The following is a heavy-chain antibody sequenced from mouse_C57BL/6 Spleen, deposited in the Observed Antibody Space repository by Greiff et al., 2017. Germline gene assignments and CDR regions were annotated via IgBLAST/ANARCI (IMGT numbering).Heavy chain of an antibody. CDR1: GYTFTRYW. V-gene: IGHV1-53*01. Sequence: QVQLQQPGTELVKPGASVKLSCKASGYTFTRYWMHWVKQRPGNGLEWIGNINPSTGGPNYNEKFKSKATLTVDKSSSTAYMQLSSLTSEDSAVYYCARGRYYDDQFAYWGQGTLVTVSA. J-gene: IGHJ3*01. CDR3: ARGRYYDDQFAY. CDR2: INPSTGGP. D-gene: IGHD2-13*01.